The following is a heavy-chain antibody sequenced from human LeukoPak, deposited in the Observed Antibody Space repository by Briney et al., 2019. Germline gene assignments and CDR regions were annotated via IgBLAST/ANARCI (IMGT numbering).Heavy chain of an antibody. J-gene: IGHJ4*02. D-gene: IGHD6-19*01. Sequence: RSQTLSLTCAISGDSISSNTASWNWIRQSPSRGLEWLGRTYYTSKWYNEYVDSLKGRIAISPDTSKNQFSLQLNSVTPEDTAMYFCARTSGYNSLAFWGQGTLVTVSS. CDR2: TYYTSKWYN. CDR1: GDSISSNTAS. CDR3: ARTSGYNSLAF. V-gene: IGHV6-1*01.